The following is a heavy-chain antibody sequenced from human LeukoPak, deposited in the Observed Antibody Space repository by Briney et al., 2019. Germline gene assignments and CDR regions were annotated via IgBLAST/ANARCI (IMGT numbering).Heavy chain of an antibody. CDR1: GFTFSSYS. V-gene: IGHV3-21*01. D-gene: IGHD3-3*01. CDR2: ISTSSSYI. Sequence: GGSLRLSCAASGFTFSSYSMSWVRQAPGKGLEWVSSISTSSSYIYYADSVKGRFTISRDNAKNSLYLQMNSLRAEDTAVYYCAKSADNYYYYYMDVWGKGTTVTVSS. J-gene: IGHJ6*03. CDR3: AKSADNYYYYYMDV.